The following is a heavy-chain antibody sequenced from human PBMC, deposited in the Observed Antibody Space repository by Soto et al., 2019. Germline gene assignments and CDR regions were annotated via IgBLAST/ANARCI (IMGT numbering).Heavy chain of an antibody. V-gene: IGHV3-30-3*01. CDR2: ISHDGINK. J-gene: IGHJ5*01. CDR3: ARGADWFDS. CDR1: GFTFRSFA. Sequence: PGGSLRLSCAASGFTFRSFAMHWVRQSPXKGLEWVATISHDGINKYYADSMKGPFTISRDNSKNTLYLQMNTLRPEDTAVYYCARGADWFDSWGQGTLVTVSS.